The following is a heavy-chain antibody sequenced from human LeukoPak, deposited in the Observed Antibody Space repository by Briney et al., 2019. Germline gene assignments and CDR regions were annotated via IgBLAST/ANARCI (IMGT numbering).Heavy chain of an antibody. Sequence: ASVKVSCKASGYTFTGYYMHWVRQAPGQGLEWMGWFNPNSGGTNYAQKFQGRVTMTRDTSISTAYMELSRLRSDDTAVYYCATSLRATSGAFDIWGQGTMVTVSS. CDR2: FNPNSGGT. J-gene: IGHJ3*02. V-gene: IGHV1-2*02. CDR3: ATSLRATSGAFDI. CDR1: GYTFTGYY. D-gene: IGHD1-26*01.